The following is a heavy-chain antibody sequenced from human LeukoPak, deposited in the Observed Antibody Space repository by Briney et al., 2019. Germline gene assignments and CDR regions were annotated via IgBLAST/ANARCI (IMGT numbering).Heavy chain of an antibody. CDR2: LSSGSDSI. CDR1: GFTFNTYT. V-gene: IGHV3-48*04. J-gene: IGHJ3*02. CDR3: ARLAAPDAFDI. Sequence: PGRSLRLSCAASGFTFNTYTMNWVRQAPGKGLEWISYLSSGSDSIFYADSVKGRFTISRDNAKNSLYLQMNSLRAEDTAVYYCARLAAPDAFDIWGQGTMVTVSS. D-gene: IGHD6-13*01.